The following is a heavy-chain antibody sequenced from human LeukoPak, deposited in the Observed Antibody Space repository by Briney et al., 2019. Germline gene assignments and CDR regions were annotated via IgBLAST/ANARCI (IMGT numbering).Heavy chain of an antibody. CDR2: ISGSGSIT. CDR3: ARSKYCSGGSCYLWGYFDL. CDR1: GFTFSSYA. Sequence: GGSLRLSCAASGFTFSSYAMSWVRQAPGKGLEWVSTISGSGSITYYADSVKGRFTISRDNSRNTLFLQMNSLRAADTAVYYCARSKYCSGGSCYLWGYFDLWGRGTLVTVSS. J-gene: IGHJ2*01. V-gene: IGHV3-23*01. D-gene: IGHD2-15*01.